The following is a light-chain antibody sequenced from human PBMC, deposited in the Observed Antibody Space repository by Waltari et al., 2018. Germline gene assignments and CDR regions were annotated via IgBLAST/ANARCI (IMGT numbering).Light chain of an antibody. CDR1: SSDVGGYNH. CDR2: EVT. J-gene: IGLJ2*01. Sequence: QSALTQPASVSGSPGQSITISCTGTSSDVGGYNHVSWYQQQPGKAPKRLILEVTNRPSGISNRFSGSKSGNTASLTISGLQAEDEGEYYCSSFTTIGTLVVFGGGTKVTVL. V-gene: IGLV2-14*01. CDR3: SSFTTIGTLVV.